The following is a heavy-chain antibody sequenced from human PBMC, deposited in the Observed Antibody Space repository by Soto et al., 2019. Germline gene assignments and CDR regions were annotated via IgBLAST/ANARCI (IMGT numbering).Heavy chain of an antibody. CDR1: GFTFSTYN. D-gene: IGHD1-26*01. J-gene: IGHJ4*02. CDR3: VREWEYYYDY. V-gene: IGHV3-48*01. CDR2: LTSSGFTT. Sequence: GGSLRLSCAASGFTFSTYNMNWVRQAPGKGLEWVSYLTSSGFTTYYADSVKGRFSVSSDNARNKMYLQMHSLRAEDSGVYFCVREWEYYYDYWGQGTLVTVSS.